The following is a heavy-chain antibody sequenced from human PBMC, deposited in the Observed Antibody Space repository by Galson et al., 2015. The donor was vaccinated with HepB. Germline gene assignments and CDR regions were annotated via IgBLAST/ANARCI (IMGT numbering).Heavy chain of an antibody. J-gene: IGHJ6*02. CDR2: ISGSGGST. D-gene: IGHD5-24*01. CDR3: AKVASEDGYNSNYYYYGMDV. Sequence: SLRLSCAASGFTFSSYAMSWVRQAPGKGLEWVSAISGSGGSTYYADSVKGRFTISRDNSKNTLYLQMNSLRAEDTAVYYCAKVASEDGYNSNYYYYGMDVWGQGTTVTVSS. V-gene: IGHV3-23*01. CDR1: GFTFSSYA.